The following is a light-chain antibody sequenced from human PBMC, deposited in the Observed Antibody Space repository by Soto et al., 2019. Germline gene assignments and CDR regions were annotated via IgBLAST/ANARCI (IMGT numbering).Light chain of an antibody. CDR3: QQYNSYSTWT. V-gene: IGKV1-5*01. CDR2: DAS. Sequence: DIQMTQSPSTLSASVGDRVTITCRASQSISSWLAWYQQKPGKAPKLLIYDASSLESGVPSRLSGSGSGTAFTLTISSLQPDDVATDYCQQYNSYSTWTFGHGTKVEIK. CDR1: QSISSW. J-gene: IGKJ1*01.